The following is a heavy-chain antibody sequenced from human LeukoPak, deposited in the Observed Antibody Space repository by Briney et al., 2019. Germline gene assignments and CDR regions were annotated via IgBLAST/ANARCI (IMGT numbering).Heavy chain of an antibody. D-gene: IGHD3-10*01. CDR3: ARGGRDYYGSGSYYHDY. CDR2: IIPILGIA. CDR1: GGTFSSYT. Sequence: SVKVSCKASGGTFSSYTISWVRQAPGQGLEWMGRIIPILGIANYAQKFQGRVTITADESTSTAYMELSSLRSEDTAVYYCARGGRDYYGSGSYYHDYWGQGTLVTVSS. V-gene: IGHV1-69*02. J-gene: IGHJ4*02.